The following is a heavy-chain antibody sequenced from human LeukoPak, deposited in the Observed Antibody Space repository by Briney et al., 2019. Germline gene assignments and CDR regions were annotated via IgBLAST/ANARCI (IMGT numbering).Heavy chain of an antibody. CDR2: ISYDGSNK. J-gene: IGHJ4*02. D-gene: IGHD4-17*01. CDR3: ARGRRGVHGDYFRFDY. Sequence: PGGSLRLSCAASGFTFSSYAMHWVRQASGKGLEWVAVISYDGSNKYYADSVKGRFTISRDNSKNTLYLQMNSLRAEDTAVYYCARGRRGVHGDYFRFDYWGQGTLVTVSS. V-gene: IGHV3-30*04. CDR1: GFTFSSYA.